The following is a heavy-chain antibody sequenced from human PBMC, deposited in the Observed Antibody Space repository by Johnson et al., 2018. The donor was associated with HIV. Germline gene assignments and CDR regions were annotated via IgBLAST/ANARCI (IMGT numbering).Heavy chain of an antibody. D-gene: IGHD2-21*01. Sequence: VQLVESGGGLVQPGGSLRLSCAASGFTFSSYAMDWVRQTPGKGLAWVSAVSAGGDNTYYADYVEGRFTISRDNSKNTLYLQMNSLRAEDTAVYYCARPNIVVVIGIDAFDIWGQGTMVTVSS. CDR1: GFTFSSYA. CDR2: VSAGGDNT. V-gene: IGHV3-23*04. CDR3: ARPNIVVVIGIDAFDI. J-gene: IGHJ3*02.